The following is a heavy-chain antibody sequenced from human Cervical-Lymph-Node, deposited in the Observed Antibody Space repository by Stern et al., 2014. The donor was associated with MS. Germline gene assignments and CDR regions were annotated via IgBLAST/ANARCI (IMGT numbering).Heavy chain of an antibody. J-gene: IGHJ3*01. V-gene: IGHV4-61*02. CDR1: GGSITSGSYY. CDR3: ARDLVTTEADAFAF. CDR2: IYSSGNT. D-gene: IGHD4-17*01. Sequence: QVQLQESGPGLVKPSQTLSLTCTVSGGSITSGSYYWSWIRQPAGKGLELVGRIYSSGNTNYNPSLKSRVTISVDAPKNQFSLNRSSVTAADTAVYYCARDLVTTEADAFAFWGQGTMVTVSS.